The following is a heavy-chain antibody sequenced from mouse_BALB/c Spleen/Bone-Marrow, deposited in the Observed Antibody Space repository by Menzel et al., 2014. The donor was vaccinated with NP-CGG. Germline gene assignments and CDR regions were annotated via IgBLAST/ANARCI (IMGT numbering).Heavy chain of an antibody. CDR3: ARDSSGGILAMDY. D-gene: IGHD3-2*01. CDR2: ISYSGST. CDR1: GDSITSGY. J-gene: IGHJ4*01. V-gene: IGHV3-8*02. Sequence: ESGPSLVKPSPTLSLTCSVTGDSITSGYWNWIRKFPGNKLEYMGYISYSGSTYYNPSLKSRISISRDISKNQYYLQLNSVTTEDTATYYCARDSSGGILAMDYWGQGTSVTVSS.